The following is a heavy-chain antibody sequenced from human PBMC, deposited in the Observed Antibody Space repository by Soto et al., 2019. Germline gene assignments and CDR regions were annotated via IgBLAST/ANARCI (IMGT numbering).Heavy chain of an antibody. V-gene: IGHV3-30-3*01. D-gene: IGHD5-12*01. J-gene: IGHJ4*02. CDR1: GFPFSSFI. CDR3: AIGRDPYNYNY. CDR2: ISNDGNNQ. Sequence: LRLSCAASGFPFSSFIMHWVRQAPGKGLEWVAVISNDGNNQNYADSVKGRLTISRDNSLSTLYLQLSSLRPDDTAVYYCAIGRDPYNYNYWGRGTLVTVSS.